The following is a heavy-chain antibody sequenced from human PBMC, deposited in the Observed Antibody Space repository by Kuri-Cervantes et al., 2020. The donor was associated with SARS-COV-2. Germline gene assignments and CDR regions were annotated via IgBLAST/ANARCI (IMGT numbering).Heavy chain of an antibody. D-gene: IGHD5-18*01. J-gene: IGHJ3*02. V-gene: IGHV4-61*02. CDR3: ARTRMVNTAMAYSGAFDI. CDR1: GGSISSGSYY. CDR2: IYTSGST. Sequence: SCTVSGGSISSGSYYWSWIRQPAGKGLEWIGRIYTSGSTNYNPSLKSRVTMSVDTSKNQFSLKLSSVTAADTAVYYCARTRMVNTAMAYSGAFDIWGQGTMVTVSS.